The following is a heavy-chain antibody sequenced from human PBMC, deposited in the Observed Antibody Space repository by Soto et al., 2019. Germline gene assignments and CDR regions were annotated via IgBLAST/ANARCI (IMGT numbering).Heavy chain of an antibody. J-gene: IGHJ4*02. CDR3: AREGEVDSSGYYYGIDY. D-gene: IGHD3-22*01. CDR1: GFTFSSYS. V-gene: IGHV3-48*01. CDR2: ISSSSSTI. Sequence: EVQLVESGGGLVQPGGSLRLSCAASGFTFSSYSMNWVRQAPGKGLEWVSYISSSSSTIYYADSVKGRFTISRDNAKNSLYLQRNSLRAEDTAVYYCAREGEVDSSGYYYGIDYWGQGTLVTVSS.